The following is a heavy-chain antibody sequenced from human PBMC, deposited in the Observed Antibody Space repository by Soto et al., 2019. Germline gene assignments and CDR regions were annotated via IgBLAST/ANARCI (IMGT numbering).Heavy chain of an antibody. CDR1: GFTFNRYG. Sequence: QVNLVESGGGVVQPGKSLSLSCSASGFTFNRYGMHWVRQAPGKGLEWVAFISYNGRTDYYTDSVKGRFTIARDNSKNTVSLQMTSLTADDTALYYCAKDSMNIGVSTFAVPFGVPRSWGQGTLVTVSS. CDR2: ISYNGRTD. V-gene: IGHV3-30*18. J-gene: IGHJ4*02. D-gene: IGHD3-3*01. CDR3: AKDSMNIGVSTFAVPFGVPRS.